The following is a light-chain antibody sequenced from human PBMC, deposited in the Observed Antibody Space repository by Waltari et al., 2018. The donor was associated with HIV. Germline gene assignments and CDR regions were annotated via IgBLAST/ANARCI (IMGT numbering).Light chain of an antibody. CDR1: NSNIGRNS. CDR3: AVWDDSLRGGV. CDR2: RDE. Sequence: QSVVTQPPSASGTPGQRLVIACSGSNSNIGRNSVNWYQQVPGSAPKILIYRDEKRFPGGPDRFSGSKSATAAALAISELRSEDEADYYCAVWDDSLRGGVFGGGTKLTVL. J-gene: IGLJ3*02. V-gene: IGLV1-47*01.